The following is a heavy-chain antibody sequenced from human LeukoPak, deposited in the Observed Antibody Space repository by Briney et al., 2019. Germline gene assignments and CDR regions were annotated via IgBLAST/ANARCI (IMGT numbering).Heavy chain of an antibody. J-gene: IGHJ4*02. D-gene: IGHD6-25*01. CDR2: LSSDGLRK. CDR3: VRDPAAKELGPFDY. Sequence: GGSLRLSCAASGFTFSAYAMHWLRQTPGKGLEWVAALSSDGLRKYYADSLKGRFTSSRDNSKDILYLQMDSLSTEDTALYYCVRDPAAKELGPFDYWGQGTLPTVSS. V-gene: IGHV3-30*01. CDR1: GFTFSAYA.